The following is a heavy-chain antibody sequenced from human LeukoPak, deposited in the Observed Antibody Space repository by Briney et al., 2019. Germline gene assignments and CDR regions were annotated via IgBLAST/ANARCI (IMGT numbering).Heavy chain of an antibody. CDR3: TTGGNVMVADTRAFDI. CDR2: IKSTVDGGTT. D-gene: IGHD2-15*01. CDR1: DFTFNKDG. J-gene: IGHJ3*02. Sequence: GGSLRLSCAASDFTFNKDGMNWVRQAPGKGLEWVGGIKSTVDGGTTDYAAPVKGRFTVSRDDSKKTLYLQMNSLKIEDTAVYYCTTGGNVMVADTRAFDIWGQGTMVTVSS. V-gene: IGHV3-15*07.